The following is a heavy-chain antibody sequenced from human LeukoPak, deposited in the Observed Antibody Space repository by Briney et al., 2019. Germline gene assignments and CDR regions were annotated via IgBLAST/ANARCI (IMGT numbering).Heavy chain of an antibody. V-gene: IGHV3-23*01. Sequence: GGSLRLSCAASGFTFSTYAMTWVRQAPGKGLEWVSGISASSVSTHYADSVKGRFTISRDNSKNTLYLQMNSLRAEDMAVYYCAKEYGPGSYYYDYWGQGTLVTVSS. CDR3: AKEYGPGSYYYDY. D-gene: IGHD3-10*01. CDR1: GFTFSTYA. CDR2: ISASSVST. J-gene: IGHJ4*02.